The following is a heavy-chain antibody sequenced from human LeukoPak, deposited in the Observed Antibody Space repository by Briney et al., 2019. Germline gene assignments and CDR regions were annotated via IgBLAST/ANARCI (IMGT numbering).Heavy chain of an antibody. J-gene: IGHJ4*02. CDR3: AGSTYYYDSSGYLSY. Sequence: SETLSLTCAVYGGSFSGYYWSRIRQPPGKGLEWIGEINHSGSTNYNPSLKSRVTISVDTSKNQFSLKLSSVTAADTAVYYCAGSTYYYDSSGYLSYWGQGTLVTVSS. CDR2: INHSGST. CDR1: GGSFSGYY. D-gene: IGHD3-22*01. V-gene: IGHV4-34*01.